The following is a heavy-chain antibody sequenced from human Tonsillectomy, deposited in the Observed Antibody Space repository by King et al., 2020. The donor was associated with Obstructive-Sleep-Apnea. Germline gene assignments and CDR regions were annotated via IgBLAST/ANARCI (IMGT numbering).Heavy chain of an antibody. CDR1: GFTVSNNY. CDR3: AATSGYDPLELDF. V-gene: IGHV3-66*01. J-gene: IGHJ4*02. CDR2: IYSGGST. Sequence: EVQLVESGGGLVQPGGSLRLSCAASGFTVSNNYMSWVRQAPGKGLEWVSVIYSGGSTYYTDSVKGRINISRDNSKNTLYLQMNSLRAEDTAVYYCAATSGYDPLELDFWGQGTLVTVSS. D-gene: IGHD5-12*01.